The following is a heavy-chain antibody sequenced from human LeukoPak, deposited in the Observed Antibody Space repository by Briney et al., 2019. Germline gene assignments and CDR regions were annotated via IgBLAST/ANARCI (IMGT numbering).Heavy chain of an antibody. CDR3: ARERGVGGSGTLDY. CDR2: IYSGGST. V-gene: IGHV3-53*01. J-gene: IGHJ4*02. CDR1: GFTVSSNY. Sequence: PGGSLRLSCAASGFTVSSNYMSCVRQGPGKGLEWVLVIYSGGSTYYADSVKGRFAISRDNSKNTLYLQMNSLRAEDTAVYYCARERGVGGSGTLDYWGQGTLVAVSS. D-gene: IGHD3-10*01.